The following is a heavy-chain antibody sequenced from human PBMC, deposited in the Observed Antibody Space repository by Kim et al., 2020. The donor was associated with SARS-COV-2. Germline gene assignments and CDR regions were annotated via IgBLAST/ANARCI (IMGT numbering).Heavy chain of an antibody. CDR3: ARGRGDEQWLVTHLRGYYYYYGMDV. CDR2: INPSGGST. CDR1: GYTFTSYY. Sequence: ASVKVSCKASGYTFTSYYMHWVRQAPGQGLEWMGLINPSGGSTSYAQKFQGRVTMTRDTSTSTVYMELSSLRSEDTAVYYCARGRGDEQWLVTHLRGYYYYYGMDVWGQGTTVTVSS. V-gene: IGHV1-46*01. D-gene: IGHD6-19*01. J-gene: IGHJ6*02.